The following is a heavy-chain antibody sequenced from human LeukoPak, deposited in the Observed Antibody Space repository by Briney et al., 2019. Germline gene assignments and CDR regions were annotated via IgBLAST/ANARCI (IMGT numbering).Heavy chain of an antibody. CDR3: ARVKRKTQPQIVPAAIRFPYYYYYMDV. J-gene: IGHJ6*03. CDR1: GGTFSSYA. Sequence: VASVKVSCKASGGTFSSYAISWVRQAPGQGLEWMGGIIPIFGTANYAQKFQGRVTITTDESTSTAYMELSSLRSEDTAVYYCARVKRKTQPQIVPAAIRFPYYYYYMDVWGKGTTVTVSS. CDR2: IIPIFGTA. D-gene: IGHD2-2*02. V-gene: IGHV1-69*05.